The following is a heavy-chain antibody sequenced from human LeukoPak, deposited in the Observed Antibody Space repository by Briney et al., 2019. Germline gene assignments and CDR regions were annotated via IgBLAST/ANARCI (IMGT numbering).Heavy chain of an antibody. CDR2: IIPIFGTA. CDR3: TQRGSGSYYNPHGWFDP. Sequence: GASVKVSCKASGGTFSSYAISWVRQAPGQGLEWMGGIIPIFGTANYAQKFQGRVTITADESTSTAYMELSSLRSEDTAVYYCTQRGSGSYYNPHGWFDPWGQGTLVTVSS. CDR1: GGTFSSYA. J-gene: IGHJ5*02. V-gene: IGHV1-69*13. D-gene: IGHD3-10*01.